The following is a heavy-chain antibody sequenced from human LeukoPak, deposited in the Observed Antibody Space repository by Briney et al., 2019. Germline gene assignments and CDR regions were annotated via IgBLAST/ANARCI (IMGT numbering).Heavy chain of an antibody. V-gene: IGHV3-23*01. D-gene: IGHD1-7*01. CDR1: GFTFSSYA. CDR3: AKDTITGTTGWFDP. J-gene: IGHJ5*02. CDR2: ISRGGST. Sequence: GGSLRLSCAASGFTFSSYAMSWVRQAPGKGLEWVSTISRGGSTYYADSVKGRFTISRDNSKNTVYLQMNSLRAEDTAVYYCAKDTITGTTGWFDPRGQGTLVTVSS.